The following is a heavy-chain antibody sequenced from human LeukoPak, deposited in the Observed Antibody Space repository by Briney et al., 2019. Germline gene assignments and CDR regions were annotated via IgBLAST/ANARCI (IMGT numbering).Heavy chain of an antibody. J-gene: IGHJ4*02. Sequence: SETLSLTCTVSGDSSSSFYWSWIRQPPGKGLEWIGYINYSGSTNYNPALKSRVTISVDTSKNQFSLKLTSVPAADTAVYYCARDKGVAARIFDYWGQGTLVTVS. CDR3: ARDKGVAARIFDY. D-gene: IGHD6-6*01. CDR1: GDSSSSFY. V-gene: IGHV4-59*01. CDR2: INYSGST.